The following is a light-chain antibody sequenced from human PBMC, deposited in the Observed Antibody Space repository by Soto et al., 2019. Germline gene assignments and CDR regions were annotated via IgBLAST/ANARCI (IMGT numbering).Light chain of an antibody. J-gene: IGKJ4*01. Sequence: EIVMTQSPATLSVSPGERATLSCRASQSVSSNLAWYQQKPGQAPRLLIYGASTRATGITARFSGSGSGTEFTLSIRGLQSEDFAVYYCEQYNNWPLTVGGGTKVEIK. CDR3: EQYNNWPLT. V-gene: IGKV3-15*01. CDR1: QSVSSN. CDR2: GAS.